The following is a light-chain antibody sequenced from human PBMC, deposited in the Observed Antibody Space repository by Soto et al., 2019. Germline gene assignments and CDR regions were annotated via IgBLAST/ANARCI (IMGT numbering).Light chain of an antibody. V-gene: IGLV2-8*01. CDR2: EVS. CDR3: SSYARGKNFV. Sequence: QSALTQPPSASGSPGQSVTISCTGTSGDVGAYNYVSWFQQHPGKAPKFMIYEVSKRPSGVPDRFSGSKSGNTASLTVSGLQAEDEADYYCSSYARGKNFVFGGGTKLTVL. J-gene: IGLJ2*01. CDR1: SGDVGAYNY.